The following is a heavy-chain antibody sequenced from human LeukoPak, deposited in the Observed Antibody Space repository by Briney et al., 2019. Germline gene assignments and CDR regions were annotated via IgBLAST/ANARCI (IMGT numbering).Heavy chain of an antibody. CDR3: ARAFDLYYFDY. CDR2: IYYSGST. D-gene: IGHD3-9*01. Sequence: SQTLSLTCTVSGGSVSSGDYYWSWIRQPPGKGLEWIGYIYYSGSTYYNPSLKSRVTISVDTSKNQFSLKLSSVTAADTAVYYCARAFDLYYFDYWGQGTPVTVSS. CDR1: GGSVSSGDYY. J-gene: IGHJ4*02. V-gene: IGHV4-30-4*08.